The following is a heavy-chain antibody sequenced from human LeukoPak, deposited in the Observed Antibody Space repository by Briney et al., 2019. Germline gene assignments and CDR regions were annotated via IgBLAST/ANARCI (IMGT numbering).Heavy chain of an antibody. Sequence: SETLSLTCTVSRGSISSYYWSWIRQPPGKGLEWIGYIYYSGSTNYNPSLKSRVTISVDTSKNQFSLKLSSVTAADTVVYYCARGPPYLLFDYWGQGTLVTVSS. CDR1: RGSISSYY. J-gene: IGHJ4*02. CDR3: ARGPPYLLFDY. V-gene: IGHV4-59*01. CDR2: IYYSGST. D-gene: IGHD2-15*01.